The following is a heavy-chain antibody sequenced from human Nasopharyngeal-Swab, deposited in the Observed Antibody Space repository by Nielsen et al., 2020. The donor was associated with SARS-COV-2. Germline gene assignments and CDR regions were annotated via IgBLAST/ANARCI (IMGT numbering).Heavy chain of an antibody. CDR2: ISSSSNYI. J-gene: IGHJ6*02. CDR1: GFTFSSYG. CDR3: ARLGTESYHYYSLDV. D-gene: IGHD1-1*01. V-gene: IGHV3-21*01. Sequence: GGSLRLSCAASGFTFSSYGMHWVRQAPGKGLEWVSSISSSSNYIYYGDSAKGRFTISRDNTQKSLYLEMNSLRVEDTAVYYCARLGTESYHYYSLDVWGQGTTVTVSS.